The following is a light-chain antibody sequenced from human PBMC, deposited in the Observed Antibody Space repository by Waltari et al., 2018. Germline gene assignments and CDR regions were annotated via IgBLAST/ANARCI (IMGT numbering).Light chain of an antibody. CDR3: QQYDISPLT. V-gene: IGKV3-20*01. Sequence: EIVLTQSPGTLSLSPGERATLSCRANQTVRTTYLAWYQQKPGQAPTLLIYGASSRATGIPDRFSGSGSGTDFSLTISSLEPEDFAVYYCQQYDISPLTFGGGTKVEV. CDR2: GAS. CDR1: QTVRTTY. J-gene: IGKJ4*01.